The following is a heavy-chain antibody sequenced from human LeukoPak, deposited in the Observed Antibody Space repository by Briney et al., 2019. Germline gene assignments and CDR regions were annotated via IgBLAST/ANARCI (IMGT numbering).Heavy chain of an antibody. V-gene: IGHV1-18*01. CDR2: ISAYNGNT. D-gene: IGHD3-3*01. J-gene: IGHJ6*02. CDR1: GYTFTIYG. Sequence: PSVTLSFTASGYTFTIYGISWVRQAPGQGLEWMGWISAYNGNTTYSPKLQGRVTITTNTSTSTAYLELRSLRPDDTAVYYCGRDAYDLGGRNYYYHVMDVGGGETTLTV. CDR3: GRDAYDLGGRNYYYHVMDV.